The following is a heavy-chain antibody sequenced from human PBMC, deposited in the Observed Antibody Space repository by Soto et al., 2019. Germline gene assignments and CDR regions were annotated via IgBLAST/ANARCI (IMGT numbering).Heavy chain of an antibody. CDR1: GGSINSRSYY. D-gene: IGHD2-21*01. CDR2: IFYSGST. CDR3: ARLQAITGPPEDAFEM. V-gene: IGHV4-39*01. Sequence: SETLSLTXTVSGGSINSRSYYWGWIRQPPGKGLEWIGSIFYSGSTYYNPSVQSRVTISVDTSKNQFSLMLSSVIAADTAVYYRARLQAITGPPEDAFEMWGPGTMVTVSS. J-gene: IGHJ3*02.